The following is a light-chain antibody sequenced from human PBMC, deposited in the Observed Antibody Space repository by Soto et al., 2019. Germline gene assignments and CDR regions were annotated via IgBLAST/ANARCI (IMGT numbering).Light chain of an antibody. CDR2: EVS. Sequence: QPVLTQPASVSGSPGQSITISCTGTSSDVGGYNFVSWYQQHPGGAPKLLIYEVSRRPSGVSNRFSGSKSGDTASLTISGLQADDEADYYCYSYRGYYTRVFGTGTKVTV. CDR3: YSYRGYYTRV. J-gene: IGLJ1*01. CDR1: SSDVGGYNF. V-gene: IGLV2-14*01.